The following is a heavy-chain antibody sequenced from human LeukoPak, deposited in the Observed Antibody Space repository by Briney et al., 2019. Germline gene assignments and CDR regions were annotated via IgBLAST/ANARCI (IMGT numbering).Heavy chain of an antibody. V-gene: IGHV3-30*04. CDR2: ISYDGSNK. D-gene: IGHD2/OR15-2a*01. J-gene: IGHJ4*02. CDR1: GFTFSSYA. CDR3: AREVSGDGGYFDY. Sequence: PGGSLRLSCAASGFTFSSYAMHWVRQAPGKGLEWVAVISYDGSNKYYADSVKGRFTISRDNSKKTLYLQMNSLRAEDTAVYYCAREVSGDGGYFDYWGQGTLVTVSS.